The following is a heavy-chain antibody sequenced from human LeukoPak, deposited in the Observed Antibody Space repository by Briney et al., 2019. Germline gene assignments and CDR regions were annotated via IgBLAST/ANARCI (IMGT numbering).Heavy chain of an antibody. Sequence: HPGGSLRLSCAASGFTVSANYMSWVRQAPGKGLEWVSVIYSGGSTYYADSVKGRFTISRDNSKNTLYLQMNSLRAEDTAVYYCASILRSSSGYYFDYWGQGTLVTVSS. CDR1: GFTVSANY. CDR3: ASILRSSSGYYFDY. V-gene: IGHV3-53*01. CDR2: IYSGGST. J-gene: IGHJ4*02. D-gene: IGHD3-10*01.